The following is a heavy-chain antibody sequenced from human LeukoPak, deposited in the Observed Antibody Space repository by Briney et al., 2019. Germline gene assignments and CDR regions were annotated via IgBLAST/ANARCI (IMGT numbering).Heavy chain of an antibody. J-gene: IGHJ4*02. CDR3: ARGIADPYSFDS. CDR1: GGSISSYY. V-gene: IGHV4-4*07. Sequence: SETLSLTCTVSGGSISSYYWSWIRQPAGKGLEWIGRIYTSGSTNYSPSLKSRVTMSVDKSKNQFSLNLSSVTAADTAVYYCARGIADPYSFDSWGQGTLVTVSS. D-gene: IGHD6-13*01. CDR2: IYTSGST.